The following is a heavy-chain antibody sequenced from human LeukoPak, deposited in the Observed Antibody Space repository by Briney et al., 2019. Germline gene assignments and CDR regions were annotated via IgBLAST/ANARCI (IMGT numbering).Heavy chain of an antibody. Sequence: ASVKVSCKASGYTFTSYGISWVRQAPGQGLEWMGWISCYNGNTNYAQKLQGRVTMTTDTSTTTAYMELRSLRSDDTAVYYCARPRVAGSFDYWGQGTLVTVSS. CDR1: GYTFTSYG. V-gene: IGHV1-18*01. J-gene: IGHJ4*02. CDR3: ARPRVAGSFDY. D-gene: IGHD6-19*01. CDR2: ISCYNGNT.